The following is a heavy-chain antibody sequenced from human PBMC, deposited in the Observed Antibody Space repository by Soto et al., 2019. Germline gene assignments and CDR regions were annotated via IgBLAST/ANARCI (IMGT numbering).Heavy chain of an antibody. CDR1: GFTFSNAW. CDR2: IKSKTDGGTT. V-gene: IGHV3-15*01. D-gene: IGHD3-22*01. J-gene: IGHJ6*02. Sequence: PGGSLRLSCAASGFTFSNAWMSWVRQAPGKGLEWVGRIKSKTDGGTTDYAAPVKGRFTISRDDAKNTLYLQMNSLKTEDTAVYYCTTGLDSRGSYYYYGMGVWGQGTTVTVSS. CDR3: TTGLDSRGSYYYYGMGV.